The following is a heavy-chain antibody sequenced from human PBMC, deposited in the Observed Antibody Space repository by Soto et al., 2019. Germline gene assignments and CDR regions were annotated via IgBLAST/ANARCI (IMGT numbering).Heavy chain of an antibody. CDR2: IYYSGTT. V-gene: IGHV4-39*01. CDR1: GGSISSSYYY. D-gene: IGHD3-16*01. J-gene: IGHJ5*02. Sequence: QLQLQESGPGLVKPSETLSLTCTVSGGSISSSYYYWGWIRQPPGKGLEWIGNIYYSGTTYYNPSLKSRVTISVDTSKNQFSLKLSSVTAADTAVYYCASSYGHPRAYFDPWGQGTLVTVSS. CDR3: ASSYGHPRAYFDP.